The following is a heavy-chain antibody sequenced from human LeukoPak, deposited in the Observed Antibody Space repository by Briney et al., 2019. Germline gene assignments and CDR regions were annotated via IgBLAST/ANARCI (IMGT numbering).Heavy chain of an antibody. V-gene: IGHV1-2*02. CDR2: INPNSGGT. J-gene: IGHJ6*02. D-gene: IGHD3-10*01. CDR3: ARPMVRGVTFDGMDV. CDR1: GYTFTDYY. Sequence: GASVKVSCKASGYTFTDYYIHWVRQAPGRGLEWMGWINPNSGGTDYAQKFQGRVTMTRDTSISTAYMELSRLRSDDTAVYYCARPMVRGVTFDGMDVWGQGTTVTVSS.